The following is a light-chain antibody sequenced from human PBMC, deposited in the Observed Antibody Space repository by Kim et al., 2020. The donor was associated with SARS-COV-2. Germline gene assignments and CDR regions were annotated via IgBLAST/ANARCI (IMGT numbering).Light chain of an antibody. V-gene: IGKV3-15*01. CDR2: GAS. CDR3: QQYNNWPPGKFT. CDR1: QSVSSN. J-gene: IGKJ3*01. Sequence: RERATLSCRASQSVSSNLAWYQQTPGQAPRLLIYGASTRATGIPARFSGSGSGTEFTLTISSLQSEDFAVYYCQQYNNWPPGKFTFGPGTKVDIK.